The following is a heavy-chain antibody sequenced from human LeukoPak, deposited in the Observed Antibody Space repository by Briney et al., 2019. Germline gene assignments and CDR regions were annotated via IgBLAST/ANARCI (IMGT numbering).Heavy chain of an antibody. CDR1: XW. J-gene: IGHJ4*02. D-gene: IGHD2-2*01. V-gene: IGHV3-74*01. CDR3: VSFYETY. CDR2: INSDGSWT. Sequence: XWMHWVRQAPGKGLVWVSHINSDGSWTSYADSVKGRFTISKDNAKNTVYLQMNNLRAEDTAVYYCVSFYETYWGRGTLVTVSS.